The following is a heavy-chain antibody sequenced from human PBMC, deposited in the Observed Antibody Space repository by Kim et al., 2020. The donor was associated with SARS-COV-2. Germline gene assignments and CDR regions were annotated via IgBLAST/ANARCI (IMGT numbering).Heavy chain of an antibody. V-gene: IGHV6-1*01. D-gene: IGHD6-19*01. Sequence: DYAGSVKSRITINPDTSKNQFSLQLNSVTPEDTALYYCARAGQGGWFFDYWGRGTLVTVSS. CDR3: ARAGQGGWFFDY. J-gene: IGHJ4*02.